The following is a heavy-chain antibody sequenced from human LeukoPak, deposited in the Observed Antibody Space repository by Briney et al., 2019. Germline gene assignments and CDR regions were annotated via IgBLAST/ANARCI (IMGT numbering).Heavy chain of an antibody. V-gene: IGHV4-59*01. CDR3: ARHPKGNTYYYGSGSYYNPSYYYYMDV. CDR1: GGSISSYY. J-gene: IGHJ6*03. D-gene: IGHD3-10*01. Sequence: SETLSLTCTVSGGSISSYYWSWIRQPPGKGLEWIGYIYYSGSTNYNPSLKSRVTISVDTSKNQFSLKLSSVTAADTAVYYCARHPKGNTYYYGSGSYYNPSYYYYMDVWGKGTTVTISS. CDR2: IYYSGST.